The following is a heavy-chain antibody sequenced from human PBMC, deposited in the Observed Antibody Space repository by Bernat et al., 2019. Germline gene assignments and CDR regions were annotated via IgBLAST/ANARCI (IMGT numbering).Heavy chain of an antibody. D-gene: IGHD6-13*01. CDR1: GFIFTSNG. J-gene: IGHJ2*01. V-gene: IGHV1-18*01. Sequence: QGELVQSGTEMNKLGASVRVSCKAPGFIFTSNGFAWVRQAPGQGLEWMGRVSAYNGDTQYAQKFQGRVLMTTDSSTTTAYMELKNLRSDDTAVYFCATTAVSLYWYFDLWGRGTLVTVSS. CDR2: VSAYNGDT. CDR3: ATTAVSLYWYFDL.